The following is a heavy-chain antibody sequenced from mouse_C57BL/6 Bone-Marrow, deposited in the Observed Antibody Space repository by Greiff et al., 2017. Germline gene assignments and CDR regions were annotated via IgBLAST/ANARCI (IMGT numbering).Heavy chain of an antibody. CDR3: ESNYGSSSYYAMDY. CDR1: GYTFTSYW. V-gene: IGHV1-7*01. CDR2: INPSSGYT. J-gene: IGHJ4*01. D-gene: IGHD1-1*01. Sequence: VQLQQSGAELAKPGASVKLSCKASGYTFTSYWMHWVKQRPGQGLEWIGYINPSSGYTKYKQKFKDKATLTADKSSSTAYMQLSSLTYEDSAVYYCESNYGSSSYYAMDYWGQGTSVTVSS.